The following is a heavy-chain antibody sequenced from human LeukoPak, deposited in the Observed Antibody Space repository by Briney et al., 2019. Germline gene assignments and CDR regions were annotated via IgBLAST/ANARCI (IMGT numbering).Heavy chain of an antibody. J-gene: IGHJ4*02. CDR3: ARVSWGVPQWGSGSTYHFDY. CDR2: ISSSSSYI. CDR1: GLTFSNYA. Sequence: GGSLRLSCAASGLTFSNYAMNWVRQAPGKGLEWVSSISSSSSYIYYADSVKGRFTISRDNAKNSLYLQMNSLRAEDTAVYYCARVSWGVPQWGSGSTYHFDYWGQGTLVTVSS. D-gene: IGHD3-10*01. V-gene: IGHV3-21*01.